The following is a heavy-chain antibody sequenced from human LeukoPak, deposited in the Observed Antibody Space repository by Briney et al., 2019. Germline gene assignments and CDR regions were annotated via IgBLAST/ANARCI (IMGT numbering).Heavy chain of an antibody. V-gene: IGHV3-23*01. CDR2: ISAGSDTT. D-gene: IGHD5-12*01. J-gene: IGHJ4*02. Sequence: GSLRLSCAASGFTFSSYAMNWVRQAPGKGLEWVSAISAGSDTTLYADSVKGRFTISRDNSRNTLYLQMNNLRAEDTAIYHCARWIYYFDSWGQGTLVTVSS. CDR1: GFTFSSYA. CDR3: ARWIYYFDS.